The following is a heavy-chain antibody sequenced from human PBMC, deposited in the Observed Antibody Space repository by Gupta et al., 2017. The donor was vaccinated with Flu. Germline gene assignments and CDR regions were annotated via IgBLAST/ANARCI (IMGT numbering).Heavy chain of an antibody. CDR3: TTPRYCTSTSCGSIDY. V-gene: IGHV3-15*01. CDR2: IKSKSEGETI. J-gene: IGHJ4*02. Sequence: GKGLEWVGRIKSKSEGETIANAAPVKGRFTITTDASMGTLYLRMDSRKNEDTAVYYCTTPRYCTSTSCGSIDYWGQGTLVTVSS. D-gene: IGHD2-2*01.